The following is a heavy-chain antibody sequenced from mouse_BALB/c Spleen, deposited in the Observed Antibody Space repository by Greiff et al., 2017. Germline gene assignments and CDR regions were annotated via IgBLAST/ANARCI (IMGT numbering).Heavy chain of an antibody. V-gene: IGHV3-6*02. CDR1: GYSITSGYY. CDR3: ARERDYGLFDY. Sequence: QQSGPGLVKPSQSLSLTCSVTGYSITSGYYWNWIRQFPGNKLEWMGYISYDGSNNYNPSLKNRISITRDTSKNQFFLKLNSVTTEDTATYYCARERDYGLFDYWGQGTTLTVSS. D-gene: IGHD1-2*01. CDR2: ISYDGSN. J-gene: IGHJ2*01.